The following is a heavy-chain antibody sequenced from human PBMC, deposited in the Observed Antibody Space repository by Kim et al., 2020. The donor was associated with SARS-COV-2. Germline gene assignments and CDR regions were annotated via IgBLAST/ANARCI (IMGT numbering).Heavy chain of an antibody. Sequence: SETLSLTCTVSGGSISSYYWSWIRQPPGKGLEWIGYIYYSGSTNYNPSLKSRVTISVDTSKNQFSLKLSSVTAADTAVYYCAREAQYSIDYWGQGTLVTVSS. CDR3: AREAQYSIDY. D-gene: IGHD6-6*01. CDR1: GGSISSYY. V-gene: IGHV4-59*01. J-gene: IGHJ4*02. CDR2: IYYSGST.